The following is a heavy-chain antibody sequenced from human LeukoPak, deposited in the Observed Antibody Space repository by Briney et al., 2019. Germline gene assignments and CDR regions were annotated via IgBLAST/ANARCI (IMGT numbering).Heavy chain of an antibody. CDR1: GYTFTGYY. D-gene: IGHD5-12*01. Sequence: ASVKVSCKASGYTFTGYYMHWVRQAPGQGLEWMGWINPNSGGTNYAQKFQGRVTMTRDTSISTAYMELSRLRSDDTAVYYCASEASPDSGYDTRFDPWGQGTLVTVSS. CDR2: INPNSGGT. J-gene: IGHJ5*02. V-gene: IGHV1-2*02. CDR3: ASEASPDSGYDTRFDP.